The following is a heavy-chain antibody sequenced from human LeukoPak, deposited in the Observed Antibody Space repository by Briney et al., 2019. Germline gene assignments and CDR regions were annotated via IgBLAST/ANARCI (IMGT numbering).Heavy chain of an antibody. J-gene: IGHJ4*02. CDR3: TTEGWLHTGLEY. V-gene: IGHV3-48*03. D-gene: IGHD3-3*01. CDR2: ISNSGSTI. CDR1: GFTFSSYE. Sequence: GGSLRLSCAASGFTFSSYEMNWVRQAPGKGLEWVSYISNSGSTIYYADSVKGRFTISRDNAKNSLYLQMNSLKTEDTAVYYCTTEGWLHTGLEYWGQGTLVTVSS.